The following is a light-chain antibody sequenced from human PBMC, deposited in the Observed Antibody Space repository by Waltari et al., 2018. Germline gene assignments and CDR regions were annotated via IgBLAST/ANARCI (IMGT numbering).Light chain of an antibody. Sequence: IVLTQSPGNLSLSLGERATLSCRASQTVRTTYLAWYQQKPGQAPTLLIYGASSRATGIPDRFSGSGSGTDFSLTISSLEPEDFAVYYCQQYDISPLTFGGGTKVEIK. CDR3: QQYDISPLT. CDR2: GAS. CDR1: QTVRTTY. V-gene: IGKV3-20*01. J-gene: IGKJ4*01.